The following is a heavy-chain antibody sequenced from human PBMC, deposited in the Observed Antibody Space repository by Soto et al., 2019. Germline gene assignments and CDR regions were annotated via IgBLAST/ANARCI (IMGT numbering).Heavy chain of an antibody. CDR2: IGGSGGSK. Sequence: GGSLRLSCAASGFTFSSYAMSWVRQAPGKGLEWVSAIGGSGGSKYYADSVKGRFTISRDNSKNTLYLQMNSLRAEDTAVYYCAKNSIAVAGPFDYWGQGTLVTVSS. D-gene: IGHD6-19*01. CDR3: AKNSIAVAGPFDY. V-gene: IGHV3-23*01. J-gene: IGHJ4*02. CDR1: GFTFSSYA.